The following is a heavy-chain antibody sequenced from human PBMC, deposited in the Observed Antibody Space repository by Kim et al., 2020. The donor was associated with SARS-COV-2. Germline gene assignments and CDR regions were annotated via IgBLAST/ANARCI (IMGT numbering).Heavy chain of an antibody. V-gene: IGHV3-33*01. D-gene: IGHD3-22*01. CDR1: GFTFSSYG. CDR3: ARDPLSYYYDSSGYRGYYFDY. CDR2: IWYDGSNK. Sequence: GGSLRLSCAASGFTFSSYGMHWVRQAPGKGLECVAVIWYDGSNKYYADSVKGRFTISRDNSKNTLYLQMNSLRAEDTAVYYCARDPLSYYYDSSGYRGYYFDYWGQGTLVTVSS. J-gene: IGHJ4*02.